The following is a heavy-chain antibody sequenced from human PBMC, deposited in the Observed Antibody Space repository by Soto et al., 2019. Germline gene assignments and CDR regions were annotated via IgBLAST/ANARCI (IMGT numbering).Heavy chain of an antibody. Sequence: GESLKISCQGSGYSFTKYWIGWVRQMPGKGLEWMGIIYPGDSNVRYSPSFQGQVTVSADRSISTAYLQWSSLKASDTAIYYCARVSNAAAGISVGTFDFWGQGTLVTVSS. CDR2: IYPGDSNV. J-gene: IGHJ4*02. CDR3: ARVSNAAAGISVGTFDF. CDR1: GYSFTKYW. V-gene: IGHV5-51*01. D-gene: IGHD6-13*01.